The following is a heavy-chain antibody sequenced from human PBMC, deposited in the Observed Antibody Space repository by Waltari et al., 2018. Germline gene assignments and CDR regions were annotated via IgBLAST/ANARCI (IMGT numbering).Heavy chain of an antibody. J-gene: IGHJ6*02. D-gene: IGHD5-12*01. V-gene: IGHV4-59*01. CDR3: ARDGSGYDGSGMDV. Sequence: QVQLQESGPGLVKPSETLSLTCTVSGGSISSYYWSWIRQPPGKGLEWIGYIYYSGSTNYNPSLKSRVTISVDTSKNQFSLKLSSVTAADTAVYYCARDGSGYDGSGMDVWGQGTTVTVSS. CDR2: IYYSGST. CDR1: GGSISSYY.